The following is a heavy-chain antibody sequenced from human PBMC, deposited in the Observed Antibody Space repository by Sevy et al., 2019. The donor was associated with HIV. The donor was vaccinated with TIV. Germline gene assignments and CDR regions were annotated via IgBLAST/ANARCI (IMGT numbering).Heavy chain of an antibody. CDR3: ARISSYVWGSSRPFDI. D-gene: IGHD3-16*01. J-gene: IGHJ3*02. V-gene: IGHV3-7*01. Sequence: GGSLRLSCVASEFTFSNYWMTWVRQAPGKGLEWVANIKQDGSQKYFVDSVEGRFTISRDNAKNSLFLHMNSLRAEDTAVYYCARISSYVWGSSRPFDIWGQGTMVTVSS. CDR1: EFTFSNYW. CDR2: IKQDGSQK.